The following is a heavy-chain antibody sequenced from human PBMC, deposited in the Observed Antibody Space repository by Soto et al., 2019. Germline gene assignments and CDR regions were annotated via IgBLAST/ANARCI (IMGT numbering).Heavy chain of an antibody. Sequence: ASVKVSCKASGYTFTSYDINWLLQATGQGLEWMGWMNPNSGNTGYAQKFQGRVTMTRNTSISTAYMELSSLRSEDTAVYYCARVMTVVVVPADYYYYYMDVWGKGTTVTVSS. J-gene: IGHJ6*03. V-gene: IGHV1-8*01. CDR1: GYTFTSYD. CDR2: MNPNSGNT. D-gene: IGHD2-2*01. CDR3: ARVMTVVVVPADYYYYYMDV.